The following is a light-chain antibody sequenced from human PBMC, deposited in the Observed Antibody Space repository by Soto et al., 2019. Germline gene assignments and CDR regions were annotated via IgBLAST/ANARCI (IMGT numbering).Light chain of an antibody. CDR1: SSNIGAGYD. Sequence: QAVVTQPPSMSGAPGQRVTISCTGSSSNIGAGYDVHWYQQLPGTAPKLLIYGNSNRPSGVPDRFSGSKSGTSASLAITGLRAEDEADYYCQSYDSSLSGVVFGGGTKLTVL. CDR2: GNS. J-gene: IGLJ3*02. V-gene: IGLV1-40*01. CDR3: QSYDSSLSGVV.